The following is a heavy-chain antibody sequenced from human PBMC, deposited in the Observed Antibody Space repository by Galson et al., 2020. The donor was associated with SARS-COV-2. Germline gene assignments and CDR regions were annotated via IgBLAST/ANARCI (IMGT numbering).Heavy chain of an antibody. D-gene: IGHD6-19*01. Sequence: GESLKISCRVSGFTFTDFAMNWVRQAPGQGLEWVSSISASGGSPYYADSVRDRFTISKDISNNVVYLQMNDLRTEDTALYYCARDRHWLPSYLCDYWGQGAQVTVSS. CDR3: ARDRHWLPSYLCDY. V-gene: IGHV3-23*01. CDR2: ISASGGSP. CDR1: GFTFTDFA. J-gene: IGHJ4*02.